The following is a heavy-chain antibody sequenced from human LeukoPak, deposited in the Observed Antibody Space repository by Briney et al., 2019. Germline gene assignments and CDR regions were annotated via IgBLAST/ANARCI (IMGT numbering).Heavy chain of an antibody. CDR3: AKASSYYYDSSGYYYYFDY. D-gene: IGHD3-22*01. V-gene: IGHV3-23*01. Sequence: GGSLRLSCAASGFTFSSYAMSWVRQAPGKGLEWVSSSSGSGGSTYYADSVKGRFTISRDNSKNTLYLQMNSLRAEDTAVYYCAKASSYYYDSSGYYYYFDYWGQGTLVTVSS. CDR2: SSGSGGST. CDR1: GFTFSSYA. J-gene: IGHJ4*02.